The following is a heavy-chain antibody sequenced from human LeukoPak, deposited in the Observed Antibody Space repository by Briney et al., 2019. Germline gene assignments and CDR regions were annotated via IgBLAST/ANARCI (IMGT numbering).Heavy chain of an antibody. D-gene: IGHD1-20*01. CDR2: INSDGSRR. V-gene: IGHV3-74*01. J-gene: IGHJ6*02. Sequence: PGGSLRLSCAVSGFTFSRHWMHWVRQTPGKGLVWVSRINSDGSRRSYGDSVRGRFTISRDNDKNSLYLQMNSLRAEDTAIYYCARVKALSGTPTGGMDVWGQGTTVTVSS. CDR3: ARVKALSGTPTGGMDV. CDR1: GFTFSRHW.